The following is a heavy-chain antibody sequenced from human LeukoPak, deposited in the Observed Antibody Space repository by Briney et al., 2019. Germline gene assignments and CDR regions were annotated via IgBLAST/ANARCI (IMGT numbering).Heavy chain of an antibody. CDR3: ARERGSAYCGGDCYYFDY. V-gene: IGHV4-59*01. D-gene: IGHD2-21*02. CDR1: GGSLSNYY. J-gene: IGHJ4*02. CDR2: IYYSGST. Sequence: PSETLSLTCTVSGGSLSNYYWSWIRQPPGKGLEWIGYIYYSGSTNYNPSLKSRVTISVDTSKNQFSLKLSSVTAADTAVYYCARERGSAYCGGDCYYFDYWGQGTLVTVSS.